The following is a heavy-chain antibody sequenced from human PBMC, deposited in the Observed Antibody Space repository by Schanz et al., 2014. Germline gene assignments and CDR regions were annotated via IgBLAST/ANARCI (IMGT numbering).Heavy chain of an antibody. CDR1: GYTFTSHG. CDR2: ITAYNGDT. V-gene: IGHV1-18*01. Sequence: QVQLVQSGAEVKKPGASVKVSCKASGYTFTSHGISWVRQAPGQGLEWMGWITAYNGDTNYALKLQGRVTMTTDTSTGTAYMELRSLRSDDTALYYCASTYCSSTSCYTGYYYMDVWGKGTTVTVSS. J-gene: IGHJ6*03. D-gene: IGHD2-2*02. CDR3: ASTYCSSTSCYTGYYYMDV.